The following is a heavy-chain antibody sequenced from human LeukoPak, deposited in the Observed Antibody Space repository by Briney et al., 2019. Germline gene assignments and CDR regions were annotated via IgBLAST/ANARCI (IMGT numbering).Heavy chain of an antibody. CDR2: ISYDGSNK. J-gene: IGHJ6*02. V-gene: IGHV3-30*04. D-gene: IGHD2-2*01. Sequence: GGSLRLSCAASGFTFSSYAMHWVRQAPGKGLEWVAVISYDGSNKYYADSVKGRFTISRDNSKNTLYLQMNSLRAEDTAVYYCARDPLHCSNTSCYVGERYYYYYGMDVWGQGTTVTVSS. CDR3: ARDPLHCSNTSCYVGERYYYYYGMDV. CDR1: GFTFSSYA.